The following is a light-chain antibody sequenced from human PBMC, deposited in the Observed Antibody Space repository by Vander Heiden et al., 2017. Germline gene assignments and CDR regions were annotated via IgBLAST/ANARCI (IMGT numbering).Light chain of an antibody. CDR2: AAS. J-gene: IGKJ2*01. V-gene: IGKV1-39*01. CDR3: QQSDSTPYT. CDR1: QSISNY. Sequence: DNQMTQLPSSLSASVGDRVTITCRASQSISNYLNWYQKKPGKAPKLLIYAASNLQSGVPSRFSGSGSGTDFTLTISRLQREDFATYYCQQSDSTPYTFGQGTKVEIK.